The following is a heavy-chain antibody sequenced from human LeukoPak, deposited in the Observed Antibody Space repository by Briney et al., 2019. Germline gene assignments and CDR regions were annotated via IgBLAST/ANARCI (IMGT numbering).Heavy chain of an antibody. CDR3: AREEPCSGGSCYPEIDYYYYYGMDV. J-gene: IGHJ6*02. CDR2: IIPILGIA. CDR1: GGTFSSYA. Sequence: VASVKVSCKASGGTFSSYAISWVRQAPGQGLEWMGRIIPILGIANYAQKFQGRVTITADKSTSTAYMELSSLRSEDTAVYYCAREEPCSGGSCYPEIDYYYYYGMDVWGQGTTVTVSS. V-gene: IGHV1-69*04. D-gene: IGHD2-15*01.